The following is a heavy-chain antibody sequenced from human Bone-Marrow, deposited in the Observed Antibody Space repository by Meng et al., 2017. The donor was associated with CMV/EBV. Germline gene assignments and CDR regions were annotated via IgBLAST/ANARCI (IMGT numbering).Heavy chain of an antibody. J-gene: IGHJ4*02. CDR1: GFTFDDHA. CDR2: INWNGDSI. Sequence: GGSLRLSCAASGFTFDDHAMHWVRQAPGKGLEWVSGINWNGDSIVYADSVKGRFTISRDNAKNSLYLQMNSLRAEDTALYYCASRGATGTPYWGQGTLVTVSS. D-gene: IGHD1-26*01. V-gene: IGHV3-9*01. CDR3: ASRGATGTPY.